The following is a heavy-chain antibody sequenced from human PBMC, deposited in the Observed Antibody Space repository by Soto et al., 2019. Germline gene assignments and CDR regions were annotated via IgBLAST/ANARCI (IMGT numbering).Heavy chain of an antibody. V-gene: IGHV4-34*01. CDR1: GGSFSGYY. CDR3: ARGVLGDYSILFDP. CDR2: INHSGST. Sequence: SETLSLTCAVYGGSFSGYYWSWIRQPPGKGLEWIGEINHSGSTNYNPSLKSRVTISVDTSKNQFSLKLSSVTAADTAVYYCARGVLGDYSILFDPWGQGTLVTVSS. D-gene: IGHD4-4*01. J-gene: IGHJ5*02.